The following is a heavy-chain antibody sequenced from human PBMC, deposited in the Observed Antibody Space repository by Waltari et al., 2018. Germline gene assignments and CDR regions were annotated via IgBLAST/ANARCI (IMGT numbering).Heavy chain of an antibody. D-gene: IGHD2-15*01. J-gene: IGHJ4*02. Sequence: QVQLVQSGGEVKKPGASVKVSCRASGYSFRSHGMSWVRQAPGQGLEGMGWVSPENGNENKDKKSKGRVTRTAATSTTTPDMDLKGLTSEDTAVYYGARDRGGGASPGAAGYWGQGTPVTVSS. CDR2: VSPENGNE. CDR1: GYSFRSHG. V-gene: IGHV1-18*04. CDR3: ARDRGGGASPGAAGY.